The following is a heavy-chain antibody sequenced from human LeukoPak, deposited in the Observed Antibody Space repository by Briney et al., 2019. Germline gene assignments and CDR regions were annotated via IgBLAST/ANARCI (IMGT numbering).Heavy chain of an antibody. CDR3: ARRAVAYYYYYYMDV. CDR1: GYTFTSYD. D-gene: IGHD6-19*01. CDR2: MNPNSGNT. Sequence: ASVKVSCKASGYTFTSYDINWVRQATGQGLEWMGWMNPNSGNTGYAQKFQGRVTITRNTSISTAYMDLSSLRSEDTAVHYCARRAVAYYYYYYMDVWGKGTTVTVSS. V-gene: IGHV1-8*03. J-gene: IGHJ6*03.